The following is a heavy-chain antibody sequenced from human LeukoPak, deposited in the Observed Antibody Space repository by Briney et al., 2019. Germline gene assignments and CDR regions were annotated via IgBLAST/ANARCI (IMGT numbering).Heavy chain of an antibody. V-gene: IGHV4-39*07. Sequence: SETLSLTCTVSGGSISSSSYYWGWIRQPPGKGLEWIGSVYYSGSTYYNPSLKSRVTISVGRSKNQFSLKLSSVTAADTAVYYCARGGSGTYVDAFDIWGQGTMVTVSS. D-gene: IGHD6-19*01. CDR2: VYYSGST. CDR3: ARGGSGTYVDAFDI. CDR1: GGSISSSSYY. J-gene: IGHJ3*02.